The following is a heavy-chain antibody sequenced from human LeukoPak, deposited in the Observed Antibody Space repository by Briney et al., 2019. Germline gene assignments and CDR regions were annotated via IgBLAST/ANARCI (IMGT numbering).Heavy chain of an antibody. J-gene: IGHJ3*02. D-gene: IGHD3-3*01. CDR2: IIPIFGTA. Sequence: SVKVSCKASGGTFSSYAISWVRQAPGQGLEWMGGIIPIFGTANYAQKFQGRVTITADESTSTAYMKLSSLRSEDTAVYYCARDYRQRITIFGVVIEKSNARGYAFDIWGQGTMVTVSS. CDR3: ARDYRQRITIFGVVIEKSNARGYAFDI. CDR1: GGTFSSYA. V-gene: IGHV1-69*01.